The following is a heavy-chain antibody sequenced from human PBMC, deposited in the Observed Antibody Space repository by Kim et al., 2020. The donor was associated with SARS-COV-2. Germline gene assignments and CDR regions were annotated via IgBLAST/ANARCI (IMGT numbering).Heavy chain of an antibody. J-gene: IGHJ6*03. D-gene: IGHD2-2*02. CDR2: ISGSGGST. Sequence: GGSLRLSCAASGFTFSSYAMSWVRQAPGKGLEWVSAISGSGGSTYYADSVKGRFTISRDNSKNTLYLQMNSLRAEDTAVYYCAKNPADRVVVPAAIGYYYYYYMDVWGKGTTVTVSS. CDR1: GFTFSSYA. V-gene: IGHV3-23*01. CDR3: AKNPADRVVVPAAIGYYYYYYMDV.